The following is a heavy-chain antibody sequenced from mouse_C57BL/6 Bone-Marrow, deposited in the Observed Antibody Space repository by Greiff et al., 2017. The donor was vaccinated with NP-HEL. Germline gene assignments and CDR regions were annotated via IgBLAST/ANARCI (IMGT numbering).Heavy chain of an antibody. CDR3: AREGAFYYGSSWFAY. Sequence: QVQLQQPGAELVMPGASVKLSCKASGYTFTSYWMHWVKQRPGQGLEWIGEIDPSDSYTNYNQKCKGKSTLTVEKSSSTAYMQLSSLTSEDSAVYYCAREGAFYYGSSWFAYWGQGTLVTVSA. J-gene: IGHJ3*01. CDR2: IDPSDSYT. CDR1: GYTFTSYW. V-gene: IGHV1-69*01. D-gene: IGHD1-1*01.